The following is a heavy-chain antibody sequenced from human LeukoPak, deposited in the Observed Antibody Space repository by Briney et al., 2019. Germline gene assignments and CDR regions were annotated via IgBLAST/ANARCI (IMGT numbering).Heavy chain of an antibody. CDR3: AREAAVAGGWDY. D-gene: IGHD6-19*01. V-gene: IGHV1-18*01. J-gene: IGHJ4*02. CDR1: GYSFTSYG. Sequence: ASVKVSCKASGYSFTSYGISWVRQAPGQGLEWMGWISAYNGDSNYAQKFQGRVTMTRDTSISTAYMELSRLRSDDTAVYYCAREAAVAGGWDYWGQGTLVTVSS. CDR2: ISAYNGDS.